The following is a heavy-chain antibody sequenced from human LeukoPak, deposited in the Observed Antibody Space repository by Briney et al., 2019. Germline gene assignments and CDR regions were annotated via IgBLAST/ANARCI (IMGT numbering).Heavy chain of an antibody. V-gene: IGHV4-59*01. CDR3: ARYRWFDP. CDR1: GGSISSYY. CDR2: IYYSGST. J-gene: IGHJ5*02. Sequence: SETLSLTCTVSGGSISSYYWSWIRQPPGKGLEWIGYIYYSGSTNYNPSLKSRVTISVDTSKNQFSLKLSSVTAADTAVYYCARYRWFDPWGQGTLVTVSS. D-gene: IGHD3-16*02.